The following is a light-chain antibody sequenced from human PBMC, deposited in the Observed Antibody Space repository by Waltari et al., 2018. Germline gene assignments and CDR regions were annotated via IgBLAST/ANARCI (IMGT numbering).Light chain of an antibody. CDR2: GAS. Sequence: EIVLTQSPGTLSLSPGERATLSCRASQSVSSSYLAWYQQKPGQAPRLIIYGASSRATGITDRFSGSGSGTDFTLTSSRLEPEDFAVYYCQQYGSSPWTFGQGTKVEIK. CDR1: QSVSSSY. CDR3: QQYGSSPWT. J-gene: IGKJ1*01. V-gene: IGKV3-20*01.